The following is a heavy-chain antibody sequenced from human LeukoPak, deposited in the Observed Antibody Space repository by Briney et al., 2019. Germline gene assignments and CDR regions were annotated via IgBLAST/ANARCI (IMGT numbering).Heavy chain of an antibody. CDR3: AREVIAAAGSDTYYYYYYMDV. J-gene: IGHJ6*03. V-gene: IGHV4-31*03. Sequence: PSQTLSLTCTVSGGSISSGGYYWSWIRQHPGKGLEWIGYIYYSGSTYYNPSLKSRVTISVDTSKDQFSLKLSSVTAADTAVYYCAREVIAAAGSDTYYYYYYMDVWGEGTTVTVSS. D-gene: IGHD6-13*01. CDR1: GGSISSGGYY. CDR2: IYYSGST.